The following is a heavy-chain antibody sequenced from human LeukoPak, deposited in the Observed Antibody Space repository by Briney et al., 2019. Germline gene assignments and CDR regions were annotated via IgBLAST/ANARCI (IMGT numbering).Heavy chain of an antibody. CDR3: AKALTTVTTQYFDY. V-gene: IGHV3-23*01. J-gene: IGHJ4*02. D-gene: IGHD4-17*01. CDR2: ISGSGGST. CDR1: GFTFSSYA. Sequence: GGSLRLSCSASGFTFSSYAMSWVRQAPGKGLGWVSAISGSGGSTYYADSVKGRFTISRDNSKNTLYLQMNSLRAEDTAVYYCAKALTTVTTQYFDYWGQGTLVTVSS.